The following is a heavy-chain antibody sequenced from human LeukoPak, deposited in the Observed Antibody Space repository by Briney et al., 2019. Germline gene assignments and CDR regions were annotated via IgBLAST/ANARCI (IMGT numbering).Heavy chain of an antibody. V-gene: IGHV4-38-2*02. CDR2: IYHSGST. D-gene: IGHD6-13*01. Sequence: SETLSLTCTVSGYSISSGYYWGWVRQPPGKGLEWIGSIYHSGSTYYSPSLKSRVTISVDTSKNQFSLNLRSVTAADTAVYYCARLSAEAGTYYYYYMDVWGKGTTVTVSS. J-gene: IGHJ6*03. CDR3: ARLSAEAGTYYYYYMDV. CDR1: GYSISSGYY.